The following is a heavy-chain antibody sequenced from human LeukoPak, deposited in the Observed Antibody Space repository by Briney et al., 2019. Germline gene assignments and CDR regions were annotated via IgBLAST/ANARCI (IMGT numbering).Heavy chain of an antibody. CDR2: IYYSGST. D-gene: IGHD1-26*01. V-gene: IGHV4-30-4*01. Sequence: SQTLSLTCTVSGGSISSGDYYWSWIRQPPGKGLEWIGYIYYSGSTYYNPSLKSRVTISVDTSKNQFSLKLSSVTAADTAVYYCARRRGSYYGNFDYWGQGTLVTVSS. CDR3: ARRRGSYYGNFDY. CDR1: GGSISSGDYY. J-gene: IGHJ4*02.